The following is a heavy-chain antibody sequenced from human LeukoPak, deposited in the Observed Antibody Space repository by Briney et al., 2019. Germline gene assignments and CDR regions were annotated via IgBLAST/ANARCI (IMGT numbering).Heavy chain of an antibody. CDR3: ARDGTVAGTVH. D-gene: IGHD6-19*01. CDR2: IIPILGIA. Sequence: GASVKVSCKASGGTFSSYAISWVRQAPGQGLEWMGRIIPILGIANYAQKFQGRVTITADKSTSTAYMELSSLRSEDTAVYYCARDGTVAGTVHWGQGTLVTVSS. J-gene: IGHJ4*02. V-gene: IGHV1-69*04. CDR1: GGTFSSYA.